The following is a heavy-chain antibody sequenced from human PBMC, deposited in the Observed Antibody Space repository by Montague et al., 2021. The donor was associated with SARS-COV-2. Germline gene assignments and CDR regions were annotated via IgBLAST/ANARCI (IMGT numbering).Heavy chain of an antibody. CDR3: ARVHIVVVTAMRYFAL. D-gene: IGHD2-21*02. CDR1: GGSISSGGYY. CDR2: IYYSGST. J-gene: IGHJ2*01. Sequence: TLSLTCTVSGGSISSGGYYWSWIRQHPGKGLEWIGYIYYSGSTYYNPSLKSRVTISVDTSKNQFSLKLSSVTAADTAVYYCARVHIVVVTAMRYFALWGRGTLVTVPS. V-gene: IGHV4-31*03.